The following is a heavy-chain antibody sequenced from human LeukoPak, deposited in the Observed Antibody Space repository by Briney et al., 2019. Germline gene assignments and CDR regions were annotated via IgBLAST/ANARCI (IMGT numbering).Heavy chain of an antibody. Sequence: PGGSLRLSCAASGFTVSSNYMSWVRQAPGKGLEWVSVIYSGGSTYYADSVKGRFTISRDNSKNTLYPQMNSLRAEDTAVYYCARDPASKYSSAPSGYFDYWGQGTLVTVSS. V-gene: IGHV3-53*01. D-gene: IGHD6-19*01. CDR3: ARDPASKYSSAPSGYFDY. CDR2: IYSGGST. CDR1: GFTVSSNY. J-gene: IGHJ4*02.